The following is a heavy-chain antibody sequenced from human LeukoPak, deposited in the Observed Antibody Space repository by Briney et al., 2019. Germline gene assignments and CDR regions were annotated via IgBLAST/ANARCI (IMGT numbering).Heavy chain of an antibody. V-gene: IGHV3-23*01. CDR1: GFTFSSYA. J-gene: IGHJ4*02. Sequence: PGGSPRLSCAASGFTFSSYAMSRVRQAPGKGLEWVSAISGSGGSTYYADSVKGRFTISRDNSKNTLYLQMNSLRAEDTAVYYCVLRGVTFDYWGQGTLVTVSS. CDR2: ISGSGGST. D-gene: IGHD3-16*02. CDR3: VLRGVTFDY.